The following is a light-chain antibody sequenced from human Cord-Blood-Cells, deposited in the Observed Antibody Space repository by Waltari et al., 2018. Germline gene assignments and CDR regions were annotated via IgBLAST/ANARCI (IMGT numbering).Light chain of an antibody. Sequence: SALTQPASVSGSPGQAITISGTGTSRDVGGYTYVSWYQQHPGNAPKLMIYDVSKRPSGVSNRFSGSKSGNTASLTISGLQAEDEADYYCSSYTSSSTLYVFGTGTKVTVL. V-gene: IGLV2-14*01. J-gene: IGLJ1*01. CDR2: DVS. CDR3: SSYTSSSTLYV. CDR1: SRDVGGYTY.